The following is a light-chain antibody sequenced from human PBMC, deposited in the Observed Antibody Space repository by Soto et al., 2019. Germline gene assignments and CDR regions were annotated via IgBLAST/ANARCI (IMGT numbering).Light chain of an antibody. CDR1: SSDVGGYNY. V-gene: IGLV2-8*01. Sequence: QSALTQPPSAAGSPGQSVTISCTGTSSDVGGYNYVSWYQQHPGKAPKLMIYEVSKRPSGVPDRFSGSKSDNTASLTVSGLQAEAEADYYCSSYAGSNNVVFGGGTKVTVL. J-gene: IGLJ2*01. CDR2: EVS. CDR3: SSYAGSNNVV.